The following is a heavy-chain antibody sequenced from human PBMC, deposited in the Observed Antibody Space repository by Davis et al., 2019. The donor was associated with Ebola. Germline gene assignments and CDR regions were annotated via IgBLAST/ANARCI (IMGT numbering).Heavy chain of an antibody. J-gene: IGHJ4*02. D-gene: IGHD3-3*01. Sequence: GGSLRLSCAASGFTFSSYAMSWVRQAPGKGLEWVSYISSSGSTIYYADSVKGRFTISRDNAKNSLYLQMNSLRAEDTAVYYCARDWGFFGVGAPDYWGQGTLVTVSS. CDR3: ARDWGFFGVGAPDY. CDR2: ISSSGSTI. CDR1: GFTFSSYA. V-gene: IGHV3-48*03.